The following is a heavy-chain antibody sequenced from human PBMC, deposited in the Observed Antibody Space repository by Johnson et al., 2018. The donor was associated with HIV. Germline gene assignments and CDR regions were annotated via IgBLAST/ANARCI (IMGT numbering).Heavy chain of an antibody. V-gene: IGHV3-30*18. D-gene: IGHD6-19*01. J-gene: IGHJ3*02. CDR2: ISSAGTDK. CDR1: GFTFSSFG. CDR3: AKELALYSSGYGGDAFDI. Sequence: QMLLVESGGGVVQPGRSLRLSCAVSGFTFSSFGMHWVRQAPGKGLEWMAVISSAGTDKYYADSVKGRFTISRDNSKNTLYLQMNSLRVEDTAVYYCAKELALYSSGYGGDAFDIWGQGTMVTVSS.